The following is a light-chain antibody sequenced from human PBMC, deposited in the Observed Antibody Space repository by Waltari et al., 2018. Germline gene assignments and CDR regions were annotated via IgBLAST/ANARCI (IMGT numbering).Light chain of an antibody. Sequence: TQSPATLSVSPGETATLSCRASQSVTTNLAWYQQKLGQAPRLLIFAASTRATGGPVSFSGSGSGTEVTLSISSLQSEDFAVYYCQQYDKWPPRYTFGPGTRVEIK. CDR2: AAS. V-gene: IGKV3-15*01. J-gene: IGKJ4*02. CDR3: QQYDKWPPRYT. CDR1: QSVTTN.